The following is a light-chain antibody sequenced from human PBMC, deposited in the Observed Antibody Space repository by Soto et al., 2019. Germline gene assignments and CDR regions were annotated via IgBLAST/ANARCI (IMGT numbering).Light chain of an antibody. Sequence: AIQLTQSPSSLSASMGDRVTITCRASQGIINYLAWYQQKPGKAPKLLIYGASTLQGGVPSRFSGSGSGTDFTLTVSSLQPEDLATYYCQQYDNLPLTFGGGTKVEIK. CDR2: GAS. CDR3: QQYDNLPLT. CDR1: QGIINY. V-gene: IGKV1D-13*01. J-gene: IGKJ4*01.